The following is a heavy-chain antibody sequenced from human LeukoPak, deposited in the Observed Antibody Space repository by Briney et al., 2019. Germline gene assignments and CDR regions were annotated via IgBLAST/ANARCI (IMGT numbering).Heavy chain of an antibody. CDR3: AKTMVGATTSDY. D-gene: IGHD1-26*01. J-gene: IGHJ4*02. CDR1: GFTFSSYG. CDR2: ISYDGSNK. Sequence: GGSLRLSCAASGFTFSSYGMHWVRQAPGKGLEGVAVISYDGSNKYYADSVKGRFTISRDNSKNTLYLQMNSLRAEDTAVYYCAKTMVGATTSDYWGQGTLATVSS. V-gene: IGHV3-30*18.